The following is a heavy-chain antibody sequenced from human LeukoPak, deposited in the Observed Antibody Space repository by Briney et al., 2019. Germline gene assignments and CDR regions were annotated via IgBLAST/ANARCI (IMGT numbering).Heavy chain of an antibody. CDR1: GFTFSSYS. CDR2: ISSSSSTI. Sequence: PGGSLRLSCAASGFTFSSYSMNWVRQAPGKGLEWVSYISSSSSTIYYADSVKGRFTISRDNAKNSLYLQMNSLRAEDTAVYYCARDGGYDYGDYYFDYWGQGTLVTVSS. CDR3: ARDGGYDYGDYYFDY. D-gene: IGHD5-12*01. V-gene: IGHV3-48*01. J-gene: IGHJ4*02.